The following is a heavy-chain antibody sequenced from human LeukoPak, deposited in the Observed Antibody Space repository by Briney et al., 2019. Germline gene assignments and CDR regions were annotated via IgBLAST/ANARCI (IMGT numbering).Heavy chain of an antibody. CDR3: ARVRLVGYDILTGYYSFDY. J-gene: IGHJ4*02. CDR2: IIPIFGTA. V-gene: IGHV1-69*05. Sequence: SVKVSCKASGGTFSSYAISWVRQAPGQGLEWMGRIIPIFGTANYAQKFQGRVTITTDESTSTAYMELSSLRSEDTAVYYCARVRLVGYDILTGYYSFDYWDQGTLVTVSS. D-gene: IGHD3-9*01. CDR1: GGTFSSYA.